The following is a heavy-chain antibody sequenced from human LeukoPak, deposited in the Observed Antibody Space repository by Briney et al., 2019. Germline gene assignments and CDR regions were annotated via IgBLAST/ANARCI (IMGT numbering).Heavy chain of an antibody. Sequence: GGSLRLSCAASGFTFSSYAMHWVRQAPGKGLEYVSAISSNGGSTYYANSVKGRFTISRDNSKNTLYLQMGSLRAEDMAVYYCARVETRPWHYDSWGQGNLVTVSS. D-gene: IGHD5-24*01. CDR2: ISSNGGST. V-gene: IGHV3-64*01. CDR1: GFTFSSYA. J-gene: IGHJ4*02. CDR3: ARVETRPWHYDS.